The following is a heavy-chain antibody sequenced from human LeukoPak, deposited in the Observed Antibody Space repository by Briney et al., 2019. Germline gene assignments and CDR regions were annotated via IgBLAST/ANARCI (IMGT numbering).Heavy chain of an antibody. CDR2: IHHSGST. CDR1: GYSISSGYY. CDR3: ARERSGYSLFDY. Sequence: SETLSLTCTVSGYSISSGYYWGWIRQPPGKGLEWIGSIHHSGSTYYNASHKSRATIAVDTSENQISLKLSSVTAADTAVYYCARERSGYSLFDYWGQGTLVTVSS. D-gene: IGHD3-22*01. V-gene: IGHV4-38-2*02. J-gene: IGHJ4*02.